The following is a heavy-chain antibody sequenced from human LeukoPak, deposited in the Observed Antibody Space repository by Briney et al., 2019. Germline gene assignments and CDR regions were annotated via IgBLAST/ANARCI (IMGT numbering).Heavy chain of an antibody. Sequence: ASVKVSCKASGYTFTDYYVHWVRQAPGQGLDWMGWINPNSGGTNYAQKFQGRVTMTRDTSISTAYMELSRLRSDDTAVYYCAREAVVVPTDNNFDYWGQGTLVTVSS. J-gene: IGHJ4*02. CDR3: AREAVVVPTDNNFDY. CDR1: GYTFTDYY. V-gene: IGHV1-2*02. D-gene: IGHD2-15*01. CDR2: INPNSGGT.